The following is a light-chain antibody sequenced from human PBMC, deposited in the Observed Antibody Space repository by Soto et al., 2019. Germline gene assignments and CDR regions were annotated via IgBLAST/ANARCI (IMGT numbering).Light chain of an antibody. Sequence: DIQMTQSPSTLSASVGDRVIITCRASQSISSWLGWYQQKPGKAPKLLIYKASSLESGVPPRFSGSGSGTEFTLTISSLQPDDFATYYCQQYNDYPWTFGQGTKVEIK. CDR3: QQYNDYPWT. J-gene: IGKJ1*01. CDR2: KAS. CDR1: QSISSW. V-gene: IGKV1-5*03.